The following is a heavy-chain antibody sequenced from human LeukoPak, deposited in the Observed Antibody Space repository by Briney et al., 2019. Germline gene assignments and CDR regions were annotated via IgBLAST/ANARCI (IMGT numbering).Heavy chain of an antibody. CDR1: GGSISSSSYY. CDR3: ARDPIYGDYGGVEPGAIDP. D-gene: IGHD4-17*01. Sequence: SETLSLTCTVSGGSISSSSYYWGWIRQPPGKGLEWIGSIYYSGSTYYNPSLKSRVTISVDTSKNQFSLKLSSVTAADTAVYYCARDPIYGDYGGVEPGAIDPWGQGTLVTVSS. CDR2: IYYSGST. V-gene: IGHV4-39*07. J-gene: IGHJ5*02.